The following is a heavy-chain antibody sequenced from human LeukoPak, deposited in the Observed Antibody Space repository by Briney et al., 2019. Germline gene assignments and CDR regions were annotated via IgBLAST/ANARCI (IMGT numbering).Heavy chain of an antibody. J-gene: IGHJ4*02. D-gene: IGHD5-24*01. CDR1: GGTFSSYA. CDR2: IIPIFGTA. CDR3: AREGGYNKVIY. V-gene: IGHV1-69*05. Sequence: ASVKVSCKASGGTFSSYAISWVRQAPGQGLEWMGGIIPIFGTANYARKFQGRVTITTDESTSTAYMELSSLRSEDTAVYYCAREGGYNKVIYWGQGTLVTVSS.